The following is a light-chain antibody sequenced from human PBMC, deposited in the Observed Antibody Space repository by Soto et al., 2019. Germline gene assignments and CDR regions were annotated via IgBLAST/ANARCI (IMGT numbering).Light chain of an antibody. J-gene: IGKJ1*01. CDR1: HSVLARSNHENY. Sequence: DVWRTHSPETLAVSLGERATINCKSRHSVLARSNHENYLRWYQQKPGQPPKLLIDGAYTRESGVPERFTGSGSGTDFSLPIRSLQAEDVAVYCCPHYHSSRCTFGQ. V-gene: IGKV4-1*01. CDR3: PHYHSSRCT. CDR2: GAY.